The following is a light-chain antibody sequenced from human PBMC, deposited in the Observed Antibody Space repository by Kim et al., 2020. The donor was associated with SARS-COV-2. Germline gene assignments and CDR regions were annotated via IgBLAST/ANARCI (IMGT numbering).Light chain of an antibody. J-gene: IGKJ1*01. V-gene: IGKV1-5*03. CDR3: QQYSSYS. CDR1: QSISNW. CDR2: KAS. Sequence: LSASVGDRVTTTCRTSQSISNWLAWYQQKPGKAPKLLIYKASNLESGVPSRFSGSGSGTEFTLTISSLQPDDFATYYCQQYSSYSFGQGTKVEIK.